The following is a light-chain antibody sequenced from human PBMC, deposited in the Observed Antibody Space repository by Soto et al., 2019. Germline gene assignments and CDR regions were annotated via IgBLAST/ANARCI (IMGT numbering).Light chain of an antibody. Sequence: DIQMTQSPSSLSASVGDRVTITCRASQSISSYLNWYQQKPGKAPKLLIYAASSLQSGVPSRFSGSRSGTDFTLTISSLQPEDFATYYCQQSYSTPRTFRQGTKVEIK. J-gene: IGKJ1*01. CDR1: QSISSY. CDR2: AAS. CDR3: QQSYSTPRT. V-gene: IGKV1-39*01.